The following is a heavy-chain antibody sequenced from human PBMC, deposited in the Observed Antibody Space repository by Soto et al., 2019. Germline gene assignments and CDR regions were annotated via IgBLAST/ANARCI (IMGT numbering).Heavy chain of an antibody. V-gene: IGHV5-51*01. D-gene: IGHD2-8*01. CDR2: IYPGDSET. CDR3: FILYGAARRGFDY. CDR1: GYNFTKTW. J-gene: IGHJ4*02. Sequence: PXESLTMCFRGTGYNFTKTWIGLVRQMPGKGLEWRGIIYPGDSETRYSPSFQGQVTISVDKSKNTAYLHWSSLKAPDTAIYYCFILYGAARRGFDYWGPGTLVTVYS.